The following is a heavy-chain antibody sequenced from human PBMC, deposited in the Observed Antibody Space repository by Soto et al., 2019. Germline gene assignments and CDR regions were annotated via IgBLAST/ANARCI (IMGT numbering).Heavy chain of an antibody. D-gene: IGHD6-19*01. Sequence: PSNSLSLTCAVYGGSFSGYYWSWIRQPPGKVLEWIGEINHSGSTNYNPSLKSRVTISVDTSKNQFSLKLSSVTDADTAVYYCARLGIAVVGTSRVRAFDIWGQGTMVTV. CDR2: INHSGST. J-gene: IGHJ3*02. V-gene: IGHV4-34*01. CDR1: GGSFSGYY. CDR3: ARLGIAVVGTSRVRAFDI.